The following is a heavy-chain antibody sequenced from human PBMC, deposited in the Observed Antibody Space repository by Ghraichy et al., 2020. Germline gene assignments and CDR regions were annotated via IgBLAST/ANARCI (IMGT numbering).Heavy chain of an antibody. CDR2: ISSSGTTI. J-gene: IGHJ4*02. CDR3: ARVDRRRLH. V-gene: IGHV3-48*03. Sequence: GGSLRLSCAASGFTFSYYEMNWVRQTPGKGLEWLSYISSSGTTIYYADSVRGRFTISRDNAENSLYLQMSSLRAEDTAVYYCARVDRRRLHWGQGSLVTVSS. D-gene: IGHD3-9*01. CDR1: GFTFSYYE.